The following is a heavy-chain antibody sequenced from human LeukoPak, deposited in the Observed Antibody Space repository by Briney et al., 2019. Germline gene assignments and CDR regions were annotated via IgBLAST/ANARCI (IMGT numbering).Heavy chain of an antibody. Sequence: GESLKISCKGSGYGFTSYWIAWVRQMPGKRLEWMGIIYPGDSDTRYSPSFQGQVTISADKSISTAYLQWSSLKASDTAMYYCARQDGSASYYFDYWGQGALVTVSS. CDR2: IYPGDSDT. J-gene: IGHJ4*02. V-gene: IGHV5-51*01. CDR3: ARQDGSASYYFDY. CDR1: GYGFTSYW. D-gene: IGHD3-10*01.